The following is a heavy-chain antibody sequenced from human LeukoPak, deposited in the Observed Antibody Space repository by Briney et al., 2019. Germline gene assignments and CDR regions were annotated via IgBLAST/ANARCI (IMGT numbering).Heavy chain of an antibody. CDR3: AKDRLGITMVRGVRNRSPLDY. CDR2: ISGSGGST. V-gene: IGHV3-23*01. D-gene: IGHD3-10*01. CDR1: GFTFSSYA. Sequence: GGSLRLSCAASGFTFSSYAMSWVRQAPGKGLEWVSAISGSGGSTYYADSVKGRFTISRDNSKNTLYLQMNSLRAEDTAVYYCAKDRLGITMVRGVRNRSPLDYWGQGTLVTVSS. J-gene: IGHJ4*02.